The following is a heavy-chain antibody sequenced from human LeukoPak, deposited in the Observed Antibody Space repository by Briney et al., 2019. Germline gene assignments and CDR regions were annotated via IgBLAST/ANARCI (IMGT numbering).Heavy chain of an antibody. CDR1: GFTFSSYS. CDR3: ARGASNSWCVDY. CDR2: ISSSSSYI. Sequence: GGSLRLSCAASGFTFSSYSMNWVRQAPGKGLEWVSSISSSSSYIYYADSVKGRFTISRDNAKNSLYLQMNSLRAEDTAVYYCARGASNSWCVDYWGQGTLVTVSS. J-gene: IGHJ4*02. D-gene: IGHD6-13*01. V-gene: IGHV3-21*01.